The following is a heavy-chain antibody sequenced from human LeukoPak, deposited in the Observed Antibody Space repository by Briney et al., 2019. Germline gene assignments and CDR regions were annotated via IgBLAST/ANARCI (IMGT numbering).Heavy chain of an antibody. CDR1: GYTFTSYY. Sequence: PLASVKVSCKASGYTFTSYYMHWVPQAPGQGLEWMAIINPSGGSTRYAQKFQGRVTMTTDTSTSTVYMELSSLRSEDTAVYYCARDPRRSYDSSVYYYPGDYWGEGTPGTVSS. CDR3: ARDPRRSYDSSVYYYPGDY. D-gene: IGHD3-22*01. CDR2: INPSGGST. V-gene: IGHV1-46*01. J-gene: IGHJ4*02.